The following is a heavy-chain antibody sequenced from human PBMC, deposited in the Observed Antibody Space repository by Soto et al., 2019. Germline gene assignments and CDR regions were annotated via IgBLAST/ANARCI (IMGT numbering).Heavy chain of an antibody. CDR2: IHPKDGDT. CDR1: GYTFTGHC. V-gene: IGHV1-2*02. CDR3: VRDLDYGPGSYYIPVFYF. Sequence: QVKLLQSGAEVKKPGASVRVSCQTSGYTFTGHCIHWVRQAPGQGLEWLGWIHPKDGDTNYAQRFQGRVSMTTDTSTRTVHLDLSSLTAGDTALYYCVRDLDYGPGSYYIPVFYFWGQGSLVTVSS. D-gene: IGHD3-10*01. J-gene: IGHJ4*02.